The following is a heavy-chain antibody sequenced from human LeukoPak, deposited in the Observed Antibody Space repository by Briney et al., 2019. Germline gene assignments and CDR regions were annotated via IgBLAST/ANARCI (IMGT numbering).Heavy chain of an antibody. J-gene: IGHJ4*02. CDR1: GGSISSYY. CDR2: IYYSGST. Sequence: SETLSLTCTVSGGSISSYYWSWIRQPPGKGLEWIGYIYYSGSTNYNPSLKSRVTISVDTSKNQFSLKLSSVTAADTAVYYCAGQGYSPLDYFDYWGQGTLVTVSS. CDR3: AGQGYSPLDYFDY. D-gene: IGHD5-18*01. V-gene: IGHV4-59*08.